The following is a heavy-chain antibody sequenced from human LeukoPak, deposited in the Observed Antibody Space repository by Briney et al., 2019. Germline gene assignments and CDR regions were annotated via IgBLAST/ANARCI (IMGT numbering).Heavy chain of an antibody. J-gene: IGHJ5*02. D-gene: IGHD4-17*01. CDR2: ISSSSSYI. Sequence: GGSLRLSCAAPGFTFSSYSMNWVRQAPGKGLEWVSSISSSSSYIYYADSVKGRFTISRDNAKNSLYLQMNSLRAEDTAVYYCARDRGGGDYVGYWFDPWGQGTLVTVSS. V-gene: IGHV3-21*01. CDR1: GFTFSSYS. CDR3: ARDRGGGDYVGYWFDP.